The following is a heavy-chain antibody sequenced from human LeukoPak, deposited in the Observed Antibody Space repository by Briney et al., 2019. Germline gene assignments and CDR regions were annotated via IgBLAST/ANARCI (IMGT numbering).Heavy chain of an antibody. V-gene: IGHV4-4*07. CDR1: GGSISSYY. J-gene: IGHJ4*02. CDR3: ARATYDSSGYYSDV. Sequence: SETLSLTCTVSGGSISSYYWSWIRQPAGKGLEWIGRIYISGSGSTNYNPSLKSRVTMSVDTSKNQFSLKLSSVTAADTAVYYCARATYDSSGYYSDVWGQGTLVTVSS. CDR2: IYISGSGST. D-gene: IGHD3-22*01.